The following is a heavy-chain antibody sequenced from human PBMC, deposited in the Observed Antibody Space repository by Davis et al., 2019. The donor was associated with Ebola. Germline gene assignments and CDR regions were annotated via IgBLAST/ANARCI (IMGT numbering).Heavy chain of an antibody. CDR1: GYTFTSYG. CDR3: ARTITMVRGVDFDY. CDR2: ISAYNGNT. V-gene: IGHV1-18*01. J-gene: IGHJ4*03. Sequence: GESLKISCKASGYTFTSYGISWVRQAPGQGLEWMGWISAYNGNTNYAQKLQGRVTMTTDTSTSTAYMELRSLRSDDTAVYYCARTITMVRGVDFDYWGQGTTVTVSS. D-gene: IGHD3-10*01.